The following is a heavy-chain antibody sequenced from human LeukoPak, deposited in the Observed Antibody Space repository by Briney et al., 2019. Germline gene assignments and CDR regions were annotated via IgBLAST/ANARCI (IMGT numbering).Heavy chain of an antibody. CDR2: IYWDDDK. CDR3: AHRSGSSGHYAFDI. J-gene: IGHJ3*02. CDR1: GFSHSTSGGA. V-gene: IGHV2-5*02. Sequence: SGPTLAKPTQTLTLTCTFPGFSHSTSGGAVGWIRQPPGKALECLALIYWDDDKRYSPSLKSRLTITKDTSKNQVVLTMTNMDPVDTATYYCAHRSGSSGHYAFDIWGQGTMVTVSS. D-gene: IGHD3-22*01.